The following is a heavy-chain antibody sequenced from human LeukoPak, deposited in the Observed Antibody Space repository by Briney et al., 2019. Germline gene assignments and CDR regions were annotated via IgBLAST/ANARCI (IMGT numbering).Heavy chain of an antibody. J-gene: IGHJ6*03. CDR1: GFTFSNYW. Sequence: PGGSLRLSCAASGFTFSNYWMSWVRQAPGKGLEWVANIKQDGSEKYYVDSVKGRFTISRDNAKNSLYLQMNSLRAEDTAVYYCAKGSIAVAQYIYYYYMDVWGKGTTVTVSS. D-gene: IGHD6-19*01. CDR2: IKQDGSEK. V-gene: IGHV3-7*01. CDR3: AKGSIAVAQYIYYYYMDV.